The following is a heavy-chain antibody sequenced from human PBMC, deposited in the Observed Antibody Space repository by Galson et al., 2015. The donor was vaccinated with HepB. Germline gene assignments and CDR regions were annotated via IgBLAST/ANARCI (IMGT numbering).Heavy chain of an antibody. CDR2: INAGNGNT. CDR1: GYTFTSYA. CDR3: ARGRDFDY. D-gene: IGHD2-15*01. V-gene: IGHV1-3*01. Sequence: SVKVSCKASGYTFTSYAMHWVRQAPGQRLEWMGWINAGNGNTKYPQKFQGRVTITRDTSASTAYMELSSLRSEDTAVYYCARGRDFDYWGQGTLVTVSS. J-gene: IGHJ4*02.